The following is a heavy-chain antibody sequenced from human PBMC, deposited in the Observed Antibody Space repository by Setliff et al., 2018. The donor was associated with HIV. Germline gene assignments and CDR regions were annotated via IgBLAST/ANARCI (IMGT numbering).Heavy chain of an antibody. D-gene: IGHD2-15*01. CDR2: ISSSGST. V-gene: IGHV4-4*07. CDR1: GGSISTYY. CDR3: ARDPYCSGDGCFRYYQH. J-gene: IGHJ1*01. Sequence: PSETLSLTCNVSGGSISTYYWSWIRQPAGRALEWIGRISSSGSTNYNPSLKSRVKMSIDTSKNQFSLKLSSVTAADTAVYFCARDPYCSGDGCFRYYQHWGRGTLVTVSS.